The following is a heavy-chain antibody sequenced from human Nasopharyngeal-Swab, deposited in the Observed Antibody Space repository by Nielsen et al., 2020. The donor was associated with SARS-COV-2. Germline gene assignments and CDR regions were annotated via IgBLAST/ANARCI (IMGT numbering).Heavy chain of an antibody. CDR2: IYPSGST. CDR3: ARRGYSYGHAYDY. Sequence: SETLSLTCTVSGGSISSGSYYWSWIRQPAGKGLEWIGRIYPSGSTNYNPSLKSRVTISVDTSKNQFSLKLSSVTAADTAVYYCARRGYSYGHAYDYWGQGTLVTVSS. D-gene: IGHD5-18*01. CDR1: GGSISSGSYY. J-gene: IGHJ4*02. V-gene: IGHV4-61*02.